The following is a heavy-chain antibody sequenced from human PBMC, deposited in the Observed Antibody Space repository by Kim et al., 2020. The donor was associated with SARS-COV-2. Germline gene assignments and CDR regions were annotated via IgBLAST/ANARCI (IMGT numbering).Heavy chain of an antibody. Sequence: SQTLSLTCAVYGGSFSGYYWSWIRQPPGKGLEWIGEINHSGSTNYNPSLKSRVTISVDTSKNQFSLKLSSVTAADTAVYYCARSIVVVPAAKDYWGQGTLVTVSS. CDR2: INHSGST. CDR1: GGSFSGYY. D-gene: IGHD2-2*01. V-gene: IGHV4-34*01. J-gene: IGHJ4*02. CDR3: ARSIVVVPAAKDY.